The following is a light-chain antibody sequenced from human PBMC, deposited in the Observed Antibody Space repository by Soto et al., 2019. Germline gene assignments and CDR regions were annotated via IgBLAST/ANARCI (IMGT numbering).Light chain of an antibody. CDR2: DAS. Sequence: DIQMTQSPSSLSASVGNRVTITCQASQDIATYLNWYQQKPGKAPNLLIYDASNLETGVPSRFSGGGSGTHFTFTISNLQPEDSATYYCQQYYNLHPKWTFGQGTKVDI. CDR1: QDIATY. CDR3: QQYYNLHPKWT. J-gene: IGKJ1*01. V-gene: IGKV1-33*01.